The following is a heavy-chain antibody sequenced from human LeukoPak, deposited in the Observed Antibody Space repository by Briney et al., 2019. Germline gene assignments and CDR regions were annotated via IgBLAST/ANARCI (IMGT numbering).Heavy chain of an antibody. CDR1: GGSLSSGGYY. V-gene: IGHV4-31*03. Sequence: SETLSLTCSVSGGSLSSGGYYWSWIRQHPGKGLEWIGYIYYSGSTYYNPSLKSRVTISVDTSKNQFSLKLSSVTAADTAVYYCARHQGTQGYGMDVWGQGTTVTVSS. CDR2: IYYSGST. D-gene: IGHD1-1*01. J-gene: IGHJ6*02. CDR3: ARHQGTQGYGMDV.